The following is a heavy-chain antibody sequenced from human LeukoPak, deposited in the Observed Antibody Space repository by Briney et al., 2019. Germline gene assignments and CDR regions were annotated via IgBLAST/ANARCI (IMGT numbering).Heavy chain of an antibody. Sequence: NTSETLSLTCTVSGGSISSYYWSWIRQPPGKGLEWIGYIYYSESTHYNPSLKSRVTISVDTSKSQFSLKLSSVTAADTAVYYCAREGILTGYYWKNWFDPWGQGTLVTVSS. CDR2: IYYSEST. CDR1: GGSISSYY. D-gene: IGHD3-9*01. V-gene: IGHV4-59*01. CDR3: AREGILTGYYWKNWFDP. J-gene: IGHJ5*02.